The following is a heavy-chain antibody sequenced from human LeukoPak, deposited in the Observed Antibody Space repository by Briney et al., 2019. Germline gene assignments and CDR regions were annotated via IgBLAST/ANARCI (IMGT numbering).Heavy chain of an antibody. V-gene: IGHV3-48*01. CDR3: ARAPYTSGWYRGDNDY. CDR1: GFTFSSYS. CDR2: ISGSSGTR. J-gene: IGHJ4*02. Sequence: GGSLRLSCAASGFTFSSYSMNWVRQAPGKGLEWVSYISGSSGTRYYAGSVKGRFTISRDNAKNSLYLQMNSLRAEDTAVYYCARAPYTSGWYRGDNDYWGQGTLVTVSS. D-gene: IGHD6-19*01.